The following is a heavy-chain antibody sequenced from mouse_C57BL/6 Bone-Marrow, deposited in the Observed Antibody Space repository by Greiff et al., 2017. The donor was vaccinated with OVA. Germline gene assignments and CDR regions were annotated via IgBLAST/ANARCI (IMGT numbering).Heavy chain of an antibody. CDR2: IYPGSGST. V-gene: IGHV1-55*01. CDR1: GYTFTSYW. CDR3: ASGALYYYGSFWYFDV. Sequence: QVQLQQSGAELVKPGASVKMSCKASGYTFTSYWITWVKQRPGQGLEWIGDIYPGSGSTNYNEKFKSKATLTVDTSSSTAYMQLSSLTSEASAVYYCASGALYYYGSFWYFDVWGTGTTVTVSS. D-gene: IGHD1-1*01. J-gene: IGHJ1*03.